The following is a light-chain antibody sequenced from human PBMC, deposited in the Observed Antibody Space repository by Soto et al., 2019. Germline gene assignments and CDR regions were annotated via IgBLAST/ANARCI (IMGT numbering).Light chain of an antibody. CDR1: QSVRGNY. Sequence: EIVLTQSPGTLSLSPGERATLSCRASQSVRGNYLAWYQQKPGQAPWLLISGASSRASGIPDRFSGSGSGTDFTLTISRLEPEDFAVYYCQQYGFSLRTFGQGSKVEI. V-gene: IGKV3-20*01. J-gene: IGKJ1*01. CDR3: QQYGFSLRT. CDR2: GAS.